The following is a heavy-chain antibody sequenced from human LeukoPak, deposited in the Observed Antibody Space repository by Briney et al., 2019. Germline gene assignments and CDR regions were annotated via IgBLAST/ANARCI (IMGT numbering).Heavy chain of an antibody. CDR3: ARGPHLELYYFDY. D-gene: IGHD1-7*01. V-gene: IGHV3-30*04. J-gene: IGHJ4*02. CDR1: GFTFSSYA. CDR2: ISYDGSNK. Sequence: GGSLRLSRAASGFTFSSYAMHWVRQAPGKGLEWVAVISYDGSNKYYADSVEGRFTISRDDSKNTLYLQMNSLRAEDTAVYYCARGPHLELYYFDYWGQGTLVTVSS.